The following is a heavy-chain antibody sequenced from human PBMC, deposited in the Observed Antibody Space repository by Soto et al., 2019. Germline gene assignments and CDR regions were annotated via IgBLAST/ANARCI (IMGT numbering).Heavy chain of an antibody. CDR3: ARLSVSRPETYYFMDV. Sequence: SDTCSVADGYRSNYYWSRVMKYPGKGLEFIGNFYHSGSTNYNPSLKSRVTISEDTSMNQFSLRLSSVTAADTAVYYCARLSVSRPETYYFMDVRGTGTTVTVSS. V-gene: IGHV4-59*08. CDR1: DGYRSNYY. CDR2: FYHSGST. J-gene: IGHJ6*03.